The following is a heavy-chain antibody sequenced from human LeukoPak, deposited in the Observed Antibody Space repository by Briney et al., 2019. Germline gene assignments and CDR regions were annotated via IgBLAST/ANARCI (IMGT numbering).Heavy chain of an antibody. Sequence: PSETLSLTCAVSGGSISSGGYSWSWIRQPPGKGREWIGYIYHSGSTYYNPSLKSRVTISVDRSKNQFSLKLSSVTAADTAVYYCARVLNSSSWYRGIFDYWGQGTLVTVSS. CDR3: ARVLNSSSWYRGIFDY. J-gene: IGHJ4*02. D-gene: IGHD6-13*01. V-gene: IGHV4-30-2*01. CDR2: IYHSGST. CDR1: GGSISSGGYS.